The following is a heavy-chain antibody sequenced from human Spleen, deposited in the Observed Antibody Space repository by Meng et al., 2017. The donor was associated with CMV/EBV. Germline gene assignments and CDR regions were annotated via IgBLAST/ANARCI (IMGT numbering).Heavy chain of an antibody. V-gene: IGHV4-34*01. CDR1: GGSFSGYY. J-gene: IGHJ4*02. CDR3: ARTYYYGSGSYYKGFDY. Sequence: QGQLQESGPGLVKPSGTLSLTCTVYGGSFSGYYWSWIRQPPGKGLEWIGEINHSGSTNYNPSLKSRVTISVDTSKNQFSLKLSSVTAADTAVYYCARTYYYGSGSYYKGFDYWGQGTLVTVSS. D-gene: IGHD3-10*01. CDR2: INHSGST.